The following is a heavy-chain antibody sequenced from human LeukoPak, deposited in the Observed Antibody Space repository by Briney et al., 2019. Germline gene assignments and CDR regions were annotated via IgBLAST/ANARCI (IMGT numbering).Heavy chain of an antibody. CDR2: ISGSGGNT. J-gene: IGHJ4*02. V-gene: IGHV3-23*01. CDR3: TRLGYCSPGVCYFDY. D-gene: IGHD2-8*01. CDR1: GFIFSNYA. Sequence: GGSLRLSCAASGFIFSNYALSWVRQAPGKGLEWVSDISGSGGNTYYAKSVRGRFTISRDNSKNTLYLQMNSLTTEDTAMYYCTRLGYCSPGVCYFDYWGQGTLVTVSS.